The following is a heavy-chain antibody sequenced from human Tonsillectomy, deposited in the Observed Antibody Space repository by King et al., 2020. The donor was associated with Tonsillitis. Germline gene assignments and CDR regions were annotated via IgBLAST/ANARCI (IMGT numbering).Heavy chain of an antibody. J-gene: IGHJ5*02. CDR2: IYYSGVT. CDR3: ARGKIFGVVVSWFDP. D-gene: IGHD3-3*01. V-gene: IGHV4-31*01. CDR1: GGSISIDGYY. Sequence: QLQLQESGPGLVKPSQTLSLTCSVSGGSISIDGYYWSWIRHFPGKGLEWIGNIYYSGVTYYNPSLNSLITISLDTSENQFSLKLSSVTAADTAVYYCARGKIFGVVVSWFDPWGQGTLVTVSS.